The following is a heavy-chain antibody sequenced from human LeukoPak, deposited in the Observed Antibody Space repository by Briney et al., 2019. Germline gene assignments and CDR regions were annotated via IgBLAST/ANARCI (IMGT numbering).Heavy chain of an antibody. D-gene: IGHD1-7*01. V-gene: IGHV3-7*02. CDR3: SRWNFVFDV. J-gene: IGHJ3*01. Sequence: GGSLRLSCAAPTFAFCDYYIGWGRDAPGKRLEWVADIEQLVNAKSYIDSLKGRFTISRDNAKTSLYLRLDIRPVEDTPLFYWSRWNFVFDVWSQGTMVTVSS. CDR1: TFAFCDYY. CDR2: IEQLVNAK.